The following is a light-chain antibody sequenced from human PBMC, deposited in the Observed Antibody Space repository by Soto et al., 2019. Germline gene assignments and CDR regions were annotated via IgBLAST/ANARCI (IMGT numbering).Light chain of an antibody. CDR1: QSISSW. Sequence: DIQMTQSPSTLSASLGDRVTITCRASQSISSWLAWYQQKPGKAPKLLIYKASSLESGVPSRFSGSGSGTEFTLTISSLQPEDFAVYYCQQDYNLPITFGQGTRLEIK. CDR2: KAS. J-gene: IGKJ5*01. CDR3: QQDYNLPIT. V-gene: IGKV1-5*03.